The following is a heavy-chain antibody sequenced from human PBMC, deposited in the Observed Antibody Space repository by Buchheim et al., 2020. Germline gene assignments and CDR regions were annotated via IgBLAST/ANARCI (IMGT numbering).Heavy chain of an antibody. Sequence: QVQLQQWGAGLLKPSETLSLTCAVYGGSFSGYYWSWIRQPPGKGLEWIGEINHSGSTNYNQSLKSRVTISVDTSKNQFSLKLSSVTAADTAVYYCARGRVVTTGRYYYYGMDVWGQGTT. J-gene: IGHJ6*02. D-gene: IGHD3-22*01. CDR2: INHSGST. CDR1: GGSFSGYY. V-gene: IGHV4-34*01. CDR3: ARGRVVTTGRYYYYGMDV.